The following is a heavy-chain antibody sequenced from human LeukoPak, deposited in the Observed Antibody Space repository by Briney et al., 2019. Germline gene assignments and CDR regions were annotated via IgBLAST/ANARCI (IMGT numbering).Heavy chain of an antibody. Sequence: GASEKVSCKASGYTFTSYGISWVRQAPGQGLEWMGWISAYNGNTHYAQKLQGRVTMTTDTSTSTVYMELRSLRSDDTAVYYCARRSPPRRNYDSRGYYSYYFDYWGQGTLVTVSS. J-gene: IGHJ4*02. D-gene: IGHD3-22*01. CDR1: GYTFTSYG. V-gene: IGHV1-18*01. CDR2: ISAYNGNT. CDR3: ARRSPPRRNYDSRGYYSYYFDY.